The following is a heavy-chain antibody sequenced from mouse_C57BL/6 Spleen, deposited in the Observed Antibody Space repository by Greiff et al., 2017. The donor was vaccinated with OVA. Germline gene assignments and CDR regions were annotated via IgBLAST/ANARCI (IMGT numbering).Heavy chain of an antibody. CDR1: GFTFSDYG. CDR2: ISSGSSTI. V-gene: IGHV5-17*01. D-gene: IGHD2-10*01. J-gene: IGHJ3*01. Sequence: EVMLVESGGGLVKPGGSLKLPCAASGFTFSDYGMHWVRQAPEKGLEWVAYISSGSSTIYYADTVKGRFTISRDNAKNTLFLQMTSLRSEDTAMYYCARSYYGNEFAYWGQGTLVTVSA. CDR3: ARSYYGNEFAY.